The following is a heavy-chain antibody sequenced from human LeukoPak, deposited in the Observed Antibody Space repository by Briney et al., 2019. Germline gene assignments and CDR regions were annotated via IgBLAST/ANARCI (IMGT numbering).Heavy chain of an antibody. CDR3: ARVNGAMSWFDP. J-gene: IGHJ5*02. CDR2: IIPIFGTA. CDR1: GGTFSSYA. Sequence: ASVKVSCKASGGTFSSYAISWVRQAPGQGLEWMGGIIPIFGTANYAQKFQGRDTITADESTSTAYMELSSLRSEDTAVYYCARVNGAMSWFDPWGQGTLVTVSS. V-gene: IGHV1-69*13. D-gene: IGHD7-27*01.